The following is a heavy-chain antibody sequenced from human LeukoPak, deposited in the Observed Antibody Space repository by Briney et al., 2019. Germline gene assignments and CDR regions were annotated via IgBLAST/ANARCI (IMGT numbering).Heavy chain of an antibody. CDR3: ARGLRQLVRSWHY. V-gene: IGHV4-61*02. CDR2: IFTSGIT. Sequence: SETLSLTCTVSGGSISSGSHYWSWIRQPAGKGLEWIGRIFTSGITNYNPSLKNRVTISVDTSKNQFSLKLSSVTAADTAVYYCARGLRQLVRSWHYWGQGTLVTVSS. J-gene: IGHJ4*02. D-gene: IGHD6-6*01. CDR1: GGSISSGSHY.